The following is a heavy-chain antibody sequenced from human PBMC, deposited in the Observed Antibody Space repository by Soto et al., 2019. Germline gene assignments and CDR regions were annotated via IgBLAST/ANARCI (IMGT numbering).Heavy chain of an antibody. V-gene: IGHV3-74*01. CDR2: INSDGSST. Sequence: EVQLVESGGGLVQPGGSLRLSCAASGFTFSSYWMHWVRQAPGKGLVWVSRINSDGSSTSYADSVKGRFTISRDNAKNTLYLQMNSRRAEDTAVYYCARVWRSYCSSTSCPVVYWGQGTLVTVSS. CDR3: ARVWRSYCSSTSCPVVY. J-gene: IGHJ4*02. D-gene: IGHD2-2*01. CDR1: GFTFSSYW.